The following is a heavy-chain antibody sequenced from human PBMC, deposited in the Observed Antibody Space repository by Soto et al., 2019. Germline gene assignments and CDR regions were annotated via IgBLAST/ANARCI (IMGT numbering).Heavy chain of an antibody. D-gene: IGHD4-17*01. CDR2: ISSSSSTI. CDR1: GFTFSSYS. J-gene: IGHJ6*03. V-gene: IGHV3-48*01. CDR3: ARASGYGDYVDDKYYYYYMDV. Sequence: GGSLRLSCAASGFTFSSYSMNWVRQAPGKGLEWVSYISSSSSTIYYADSVKGRFTISRDNAKNSLYLQMNSLRAEDTAVYYCARASGYGDYVDDKYYYYYMDVWGKGTTVTVSS.